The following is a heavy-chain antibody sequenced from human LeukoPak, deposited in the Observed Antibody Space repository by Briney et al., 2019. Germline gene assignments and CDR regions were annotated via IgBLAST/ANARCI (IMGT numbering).Heavy chain of an antibody. V-gene: IGHV3-23*01. Sequence: GGSLRLSCAASGFTFSSYAMSWVRQAPGKGLEWVSAISGSGGSTYYADSVKGRFTIFRDNSKNTLYLQMNSLRAEDTAVYYCAKDDYYDSSGTHWGQGTLVTVSS. J-gene: IGHJ4*02. CDR1: GFTFSSYA. CDR3: AKDDYYDSSGTH. D-gene: IGHD3-22*01. CDR2: ISGSGGST.